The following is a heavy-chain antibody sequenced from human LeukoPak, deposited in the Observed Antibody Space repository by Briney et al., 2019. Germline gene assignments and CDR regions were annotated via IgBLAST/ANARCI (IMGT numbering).Heavy chain of an antibody. D-gene: IGHD2-8*01. CDR1: GGSISSYY. Sequence: SETLSLTCTVSGGSISSYYWSWIRQPPGKGLEWIGYIYYSGSTNYNPSLKSRVTISVDTSKNQFSLKLSSVTAADTAVYYCARTSPRLIDDYWGQGTLVTVSS. CDR3: ARTSPRLIDDY. J-gene: IGHJ4*02. V-gene: IGHV4-59*01. CDR2: IYYSGST.